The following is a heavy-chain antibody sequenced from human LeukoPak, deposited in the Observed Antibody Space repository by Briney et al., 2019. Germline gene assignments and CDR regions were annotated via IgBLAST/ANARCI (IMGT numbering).Heavy chain of an antibody. Sequence: PAETLSLTCTVSGGSISSYYWSWIRQPPGKGLEWIGYIYYSGSTNYNPSLKSRVTISVDTSKNQFSLKLSSVTAADTAVYYCGSVGGNSVHRWGQGTLVTVSS. V-gene: IGHV4-59*01. CDR1: GGSISSYY. CDR2: IYYSGST. CDR3: GSVGGNSVHR. D-gene: IGHD4-23*01. J-gene: IGHJ4*02.